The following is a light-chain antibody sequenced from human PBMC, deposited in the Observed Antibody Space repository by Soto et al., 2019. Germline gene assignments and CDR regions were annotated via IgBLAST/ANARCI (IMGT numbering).Light chain of an antibody. CDR2: GNS. Sequence: QSVLTQPPSVSGAPGQRVTISCPGSRSHIGAGYDVHWYQQLPGTAPKLLIYGNSNRPSGVPDRFSGSKSGTSASLAITGLQAEDEADYYCQSYDSSLSGSYVFGTGTKLTVL. CDR1: RSHIGAGYD. CDR3: QSYDSSLSGSYV. J-gene: IGLJ1*01. V-gene: IGLV1-40*01.